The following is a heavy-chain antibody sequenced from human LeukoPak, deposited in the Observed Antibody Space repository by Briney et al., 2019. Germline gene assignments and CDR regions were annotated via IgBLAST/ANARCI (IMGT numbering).Heavy chain of an antibody. D-gene: IGHD6-19*01. Sequence: GGSLRLSCAASGFTVSSNYMSWVRQAPGKGLEWDSVIYSGGRPYYEDSVKARFTISRDNSKNTLYLQMNSLSAEDTAVYYCARNPSSGWDLYWYFDLWGRGTLVTVSS. CDR1: GFTVSSNY. J-gene: IGHJ2*01. CDR2: IYSGGRP. V-gene: IGHV3-53*01. CDR3: ARNPSSGWDLYWYFDL.